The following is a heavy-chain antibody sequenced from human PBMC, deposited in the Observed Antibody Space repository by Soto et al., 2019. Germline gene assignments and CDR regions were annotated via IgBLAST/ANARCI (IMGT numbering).Heavy chain of an antibody. CDR3: ARDRGYSYGSDY. CDR2: ISAYNGNT. V-gene: IGHV1-18*01. CDR1: GYAFTIYG. Sequence: ASVKVYCKAAGYAFTIYGISWVRQAPGQGLEWMGWISAYNGNTNYAQKLQGRVTMTTDTSTSTAYMELRSLRSDDTAVYYCARDRGYSYGSDYWGQGTLVTVSS. D-gene: IGHD5-18*01. J-gene: IGHJ4*02.